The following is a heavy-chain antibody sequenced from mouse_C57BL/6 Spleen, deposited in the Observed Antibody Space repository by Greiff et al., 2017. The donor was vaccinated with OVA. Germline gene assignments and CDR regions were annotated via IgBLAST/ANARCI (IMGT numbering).Heavy chain of an antibody. CDR3: ARGGLRRSAMDY. J-gene: IGHJ4*01. D-gene: IGHD2-4*01. V-gene: IGHV1-52*01. Sequence: VQLQQPGAELVRPGSSVKLSCKASGYTFTSYWMHWVKQRPIQGLEWIGNIDPSDSETPYNQKFKDKATLTVDKSSSTAYMQLSSLTSEDSAVYYCARGGLRRSAMDYWGQGTSVTVSS. CDR2: IDPSDSET. CDR1: GYTFTSYW.